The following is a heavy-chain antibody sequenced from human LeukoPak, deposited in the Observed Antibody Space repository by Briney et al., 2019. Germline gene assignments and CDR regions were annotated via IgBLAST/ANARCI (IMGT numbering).Heavy chain of an antibody. D-gene: IGHD4-23*01. CDR1: GGSFSGYY. Sequence: PSETLSLTCAVYGGSFSGYYWSWIRQPPGKGLEWIGEINHSGSTNYNPSLKSRVTISVDTSKNQFSLKLSSVTAADTAVYYCARDYGGNSYGMDVWGQGTTVTVSS. J-gene: IGHJ6*02. V-gene: IGHV4-34*01. CDR3: ARDYGGNSYGMDV. CDR2: INHSGST.